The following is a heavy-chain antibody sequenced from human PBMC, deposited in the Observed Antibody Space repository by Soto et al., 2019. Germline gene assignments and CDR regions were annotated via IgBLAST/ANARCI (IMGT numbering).Heavy chain of an antibody. Sequence: SETMPLTCPDSGGSIGSSRYYLGWLRPPPGKGLEWIGSIYYSGSTYYNPSLKSRVTISVDTSKNQFSLKLSSVTAADTAVYYCARQAMSSGWYWQIDPWGQGKLVTVSS. D-gene: IGHD6-19*01. CDR2: IYYSGST. CDR1: GGSIGSSRYY. CDR3: ARQAMSSGWYWQIDP. V-gene: IGHV4-39*01. J-gene: IGHJ5*02.